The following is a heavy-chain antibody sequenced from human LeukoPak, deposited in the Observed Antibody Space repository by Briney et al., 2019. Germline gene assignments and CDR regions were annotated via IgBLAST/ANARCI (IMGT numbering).Heavy chain of an antibody. Sequence: GGSLRLSCAASGFTFSSYAMHLVRQAPGKGLEWVAVISYDGSNKYYADSVKGRFTISRDNSKNTLYLQMNSLRAEDTAVYYCARDRDIVVVVAATLDYWGQGTLVTVSS. D-gene: IGHD2-15*01. V-gene: IGHV3-30*04. CDR2: ISYDGSNK. J-gene: IGHJ4*02. CDR3: ARDRDIVVVVAATLDY. CDR1: GFTFSSYA.